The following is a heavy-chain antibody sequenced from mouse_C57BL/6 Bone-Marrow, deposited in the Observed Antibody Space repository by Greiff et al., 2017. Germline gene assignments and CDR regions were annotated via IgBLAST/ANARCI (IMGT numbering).Heavy chain of an antibody. CDR3: AREDYGSSLYWYFDV. CDR1: GYTFTSYG. CDR2: IYPRSGNT. J-gene: IGHJ1*03. D-gene: IGHD1-1*01. Sequence: QVQLKRSGAELARPGASVKLSCKASGYTFTSYGISWVKQRTGQGLEWIGEIYPRSGNTYYNEKFKGKATLTADKSSSTAYMELRSLTSEDSAVYFCAREDYGSSLYWYFDVWGTGTTVTVSS. V-gene: IGHV1-81*01.